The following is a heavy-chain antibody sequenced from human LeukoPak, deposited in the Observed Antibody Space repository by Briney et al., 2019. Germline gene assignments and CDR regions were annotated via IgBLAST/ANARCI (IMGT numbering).Heavy chain of an antibody. CDR2: VSYSGSS. CDR3: ARRDLSAHTFDL. CDR1: GGSISSSNYF. Sequence: PSETLSLTCSVSGGSISSSNYFWAWVRQSPEKGLEWIGSVSYSGSSSYSPSLRSRVTKSVDTSKTQFSLKLRSVTAADTALYYCARRDLSAHTFDLWGQGTMVTVSS. J-gene: IGHJ3*01. D-gene: IGHD2/OR15-2a*01. V-gene: IGHV4-39*01.